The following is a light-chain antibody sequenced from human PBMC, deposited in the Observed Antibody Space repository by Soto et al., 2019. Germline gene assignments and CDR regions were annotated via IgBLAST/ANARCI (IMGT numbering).Light chain of an antibody. CDR1: QSVDRY. Sequence: EVVLTQSPDTLSLSPGETATLSCRASQSVDRYVAWYQQKVGQAPRLLLYDAYTRATGVGSRFTGSGSATDFSLTITFPEPVDVAVYYCQQSCKWPSTFGPGTKVEMK. J-gene: IGKJ2*02. CDR2: DAY. V-gene: IGKV3-11*01. CDR3: QQSCKWPST.